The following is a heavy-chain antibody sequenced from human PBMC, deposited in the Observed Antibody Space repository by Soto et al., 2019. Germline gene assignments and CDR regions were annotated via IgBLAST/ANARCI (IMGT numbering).Heavy chain of an antibody. CDR2: IIPYLSVS. J-gene: IGHJ4*02. V-gene: IGHV1-69*02. CDR1: GDTFNFYT. D-gene: IGHD3-10*01. CDR3: ATSFGSGYRAFDY. Sequence: QVQLVQSGAEVKKPGSSLRVSCKASGDTFNFYTMNWVRQAPGLGLEWLGRIIPYLSVSNYAQKFQGRVTITADKSTSTAYMEVRSLRSEDTAMYYCATSFGSGYRAFDYWGQGALVTVSS.